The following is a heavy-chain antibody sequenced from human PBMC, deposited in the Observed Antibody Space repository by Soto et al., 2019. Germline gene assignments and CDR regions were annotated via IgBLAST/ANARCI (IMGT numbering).Heavy chain of an antibody. Sequence: QVQLVESGGGVVQPGRSLRLSCAASGFTFSSHVMHWVRQAPGKGLEWVAVISHDGSNKYYADSVKGRFTISRDNSKNTLYLQMNSLRAEDMAVYYCARGDAYYDFLTQPDYWGQGTLVTVSS. D-gene: IGHD3-9*01. CDR2: ISHDGSNK. V-gene: IGHV3-30-3*01. CDR1: GFTFSSHV. CDR3: ARGDAYYDFLTQPDY. J-gene: IGHJ4*02.